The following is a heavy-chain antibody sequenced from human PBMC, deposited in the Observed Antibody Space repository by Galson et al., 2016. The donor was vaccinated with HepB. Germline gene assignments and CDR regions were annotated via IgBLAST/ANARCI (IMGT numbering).Heavy chain of an antibody. D-gene: IGHD3-9*01. CDR3: AKVFGYVDYYPGDC. CDR1: GFAFRSYG. V-gene: IGHV3-30*18. Sequence: SLRLSCAASGFAFRSYGMHWVRQAPGKGLEWVAIISYDGSDKYYADSVKGRFTISRDNSKNTLYLQMFSLRPDDTAVYYFAKVFGYVDYYPGDCWGQGTLVTVSS. J-gene: IGHJ4*02. CDR2: ISYDGSDK.